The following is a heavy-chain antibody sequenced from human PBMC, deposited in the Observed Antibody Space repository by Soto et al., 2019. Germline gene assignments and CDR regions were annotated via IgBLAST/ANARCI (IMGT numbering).Heavy chain of an antibody. V-gene: IGHV3-48*02. J-gene: IGHJ5*02. CDR3: GRQTNWRDGGA. D-gene: IGHD3-16*01. CDR2: VNRGASSL. CDR1: GFSLSDHG. Sequence: GGSLRLSCAASGFSLSDHGVNWVRQAPGKGLEWISSVNRGASSLYYAESVKGRFTMSRDDAKNSVYLQMNSLRDEDTAVYYCGRQTNWRDGGAWGQGTMVTFSS.